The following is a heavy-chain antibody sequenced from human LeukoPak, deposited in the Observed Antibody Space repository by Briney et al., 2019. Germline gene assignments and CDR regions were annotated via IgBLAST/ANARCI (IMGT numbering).Heavy chain of an antibody. CDR3: AREDEAYCGGDCSPSY. D-gene: IGHD2-21*02. CDR1: GYTFTSYY. Sequence: VASVKVSCKASGYTFTSYYMHWVRQPPGQGLEWMGIIDPSGGSTSYAQKFQGRVTITRDTSTRTVYMELSSLRSEDTAVYYCAREDEAYCGGDCSPSYWGQGTLVTVSS. V-gene: IGHV1-46*01. J-gene: IGHJ4*02. CDR2: IDPSGGST.